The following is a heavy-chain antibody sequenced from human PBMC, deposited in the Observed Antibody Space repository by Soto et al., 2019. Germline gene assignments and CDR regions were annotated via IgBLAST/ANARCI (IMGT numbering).Heavy chain of an antibody. CDR2: ISYDGTKT. Sequence: QVQLVESGGGVVQPGRSLRVSCAASGFTFSIYAMHWVRQAPGTGLEWVAVISYDGTKTYHADSSKGRFTISRDNSKNTVSLQMNSLRDEDTAVYYCAKYLGPRSQLLIAPFDYWGQRTVVTVSP. CDR1: GFTFSIYA. J-gene: IGHJ4*02. CDR3: AKYLGPRSQLLIAPFDY. V-gene: IGHV3-30*18. D-gene: IGHD2-15*01.